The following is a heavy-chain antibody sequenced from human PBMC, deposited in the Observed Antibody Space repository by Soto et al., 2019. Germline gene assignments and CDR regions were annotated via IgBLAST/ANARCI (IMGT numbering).Heavy chain of an antibody. CDR2: INHSGST. J-gene: IGHJ4*02. D-gene: IGHD2-8*02. CDR3: ARDKITGLFDY. V-gene: IGHV4-34*01. CDR1: GGSFSGYY. Sequence: SETLSLTCAVYGGSFSGYYWSWIRQPPGKGLEWIGEINHSGSTNYNPSLKSRVTISVDTSKNQFSLKLTSVTATDTAVYYCARDKITGLFDYWGQGTLVTVSS.